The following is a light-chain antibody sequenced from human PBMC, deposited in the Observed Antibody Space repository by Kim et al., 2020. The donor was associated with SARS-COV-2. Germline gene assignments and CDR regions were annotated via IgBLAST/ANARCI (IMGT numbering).Light chain of an antibody. CDR3: QAWDSTTVI. J-gene: IGLJ2*01. CDR2: EDD. V-gene: IGLV3-1*01. CDR1: KLGSKY. Sequence: SLSLGQTASITCSGDKLGSKYVCWYQQRPGQSPLLVIYEDDKRPSGIPERFSGSNSGGTATLTISGTQSLDEADYYCQAWDSTTVIFGGGTQLTVL.